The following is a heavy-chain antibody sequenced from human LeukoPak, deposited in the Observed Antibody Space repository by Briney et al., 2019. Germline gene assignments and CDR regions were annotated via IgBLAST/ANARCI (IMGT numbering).Heavy chain of an antibody. Sequence: PSETLSLTCTVSGGSISSGGYYWSWIRQHPGKGLEWIGYIYYSGSTYYNPSLKSRVTISVDTSKNQFSLKLSSVTAADTAVYYCARAPNWGTNWFDPWGQGTLVTVSS. D-gene: IGHD7-27*01. CDR1: GGSISSGGYY. J-gene: IGHJ5*02. V-gene: IGHV4-31*03. CDR2: IYYSGST. CDR3: ARAPNWGTNWFDP.